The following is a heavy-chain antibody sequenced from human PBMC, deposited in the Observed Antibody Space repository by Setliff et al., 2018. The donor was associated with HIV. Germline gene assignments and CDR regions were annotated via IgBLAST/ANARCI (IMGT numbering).Heavy chain of an antibody. CDR3: ARGALLAVFDFDH. CDR2: INVGNGDT. D-gene: IGHD3-10*01. Sequence: ASVKVSCKASGYTFTTYSLHRVRQAPGHSLEWMGWINVGNGDTKYSPELQGRISITRDTSANTAYMELSHLRSDDTAVYFCARGALLAVFDFDHWGHGTLVTVS. V-gene: IGHV1-3*01. J-gene: IGHJ4*01. CDR1: GYTFTTYS.